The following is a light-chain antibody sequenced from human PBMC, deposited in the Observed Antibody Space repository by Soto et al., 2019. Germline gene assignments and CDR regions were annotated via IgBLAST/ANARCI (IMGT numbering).Light chain of an antibody. J-gene: IGKJ4*01. CDR3: QQYDNWPPFT. CDR2: GAS. V-gene: IGKV3-15*01. Sequence: IVMTQSPATLSVSPGERVILSCRASQSVGSNVAWYQQKPGQSPRLLIYGASTRVTGIPARFTGSGSGTEFTLTLNSLQSEDFAMYHCQQYDNWPPFTFGGGTKVEIK. CDR1: QSVGSN.